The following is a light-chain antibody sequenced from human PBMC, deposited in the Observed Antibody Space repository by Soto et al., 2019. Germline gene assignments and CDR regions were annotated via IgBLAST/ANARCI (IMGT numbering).Light chain of an antibody. Sequence: EIVMTQSPATLSLSPGERVTPSCRASQSISAILAWYQQKPGRAPRLLINGASTRATGVPARFSGSGSGTDFTLTISSLQSEDFAIYFCQQYYQWPWTFGQGTKLDIK. CDR2: GAS. J-gene: IGKJ1*01. CDR1: QSISAI. CDR3: QQYYQWPWT. V-gene: IGKV3-15*01.